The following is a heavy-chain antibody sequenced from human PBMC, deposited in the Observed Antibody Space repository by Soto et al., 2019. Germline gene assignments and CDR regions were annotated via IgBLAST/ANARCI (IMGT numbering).Heavy chain of an antibody. D-gene: IGHD4-17*01. CDR3: AHKGQNDYGDYLSHYLDY. CDR1: GFSLSTSGVG. Sequence: QITLKESGPTLVKPTQTLTLTCSFSGFSLSTSGVGVAWIRQPPGKALEWLSLIYWDDDKRYSPSLKSRLTITKDTSKNQVVLTMTNMDPVDTATYYCAHKGQNDYGDYLSHYLDYWGQGTLVTVSS. CDR2: IYWDDDK. V-gene: IGHV2-5*02. J-gene: IGHJ4*02.